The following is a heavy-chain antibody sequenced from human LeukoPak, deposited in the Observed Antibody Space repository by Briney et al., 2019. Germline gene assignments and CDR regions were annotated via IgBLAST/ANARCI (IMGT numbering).Heavy chain of an antibody. CDR2: ISYDGSNK. D-gene: IGHD3-3*01. CDR3: AKDSEMNYDFWSGYYNWFDP. Sequence: PGGSLRLSCAASGFTFSSYGMHWVRQAPGKGLEWVAVISYDGSNKYYADSVEGRFTISRDNSKNTLYLQMNSLRAEDTAVYYCAKDSEMNYDFWSGYYNWFDPWGQGTLVTVSS. V-gene: IGHV3-30*18. J-gene: IGHJ5*02. CDR1: GFTFSSYG.